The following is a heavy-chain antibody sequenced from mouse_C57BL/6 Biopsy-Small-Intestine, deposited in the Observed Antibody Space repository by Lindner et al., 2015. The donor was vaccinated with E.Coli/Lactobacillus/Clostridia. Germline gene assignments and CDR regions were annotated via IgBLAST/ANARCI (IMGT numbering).Heavy chain of an antibody. Sequence: VQLQESGVELMKPGASVKLSCKATGYTFTGYWIEWVKQRPGHGLEWIGEILPGSGSTSYNEKFKGKATFTADTSSKTAYMQLSSLTTEDSAIYYCAGYYSNFLTYWYFDVWGTGTTVTVSS. J-gene: IGHJ1*03. CDR3: AGYYSNFLTYWYFDV. V-gene: IGHV1-9*01. CDR1: GYTFTGYW. D-gene: IGHD2-5*01. CDR2: ILPGSGST.